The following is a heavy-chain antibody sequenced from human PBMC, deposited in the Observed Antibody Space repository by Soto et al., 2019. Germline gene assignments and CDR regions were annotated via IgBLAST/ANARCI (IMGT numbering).Heavy chain of an antibody. CDR1: GGSFSGYY. CDR3: ARERRLLLWFGELYMDV. D-gene: IGHD3-10*01. V-gene: IGHV4-34*01. CDR2: INHSGST. Sequence: PSETLSITCAVYGGSFSGYYWSWIRQPPGKGLEWIGEINHSGSTNYNPSLKSRVTISVDTSKNQFSLKLSSVTAADTAVYYCARERRLLLWFGELYMDVWGKGTTVT. J-gene: IGHJ6*03.